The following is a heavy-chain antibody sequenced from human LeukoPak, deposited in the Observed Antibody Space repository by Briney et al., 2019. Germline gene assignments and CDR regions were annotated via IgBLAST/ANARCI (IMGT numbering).Heavy chain of an antibody. CDR2: ISAYNGNT. J-gene: IGHJ6*02. CDR1: GYTFTSYG. D-gene: IGHD3-22*01. V-gene: IGHV1-18*01. CDR3: ARLNYYDNYYYGMDV. Sequence: ASVKVSCKASGYTFTSYGISWVRQAPGQGLEWMGWISAYNGNTNYAQKLQGRVTMTTDTSTSTAYMELRSLRSDDTAVYYCARLNYYDNYYYGMDVWGQGTTVTVSS.